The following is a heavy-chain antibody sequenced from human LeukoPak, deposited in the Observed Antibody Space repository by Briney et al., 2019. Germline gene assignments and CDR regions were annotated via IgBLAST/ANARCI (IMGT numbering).Heavy chain of an antibody. J-gene: IGHJ5*02. CDR3: ARGFWDPGSLWFDP. CDR2: INHSGST. CDR1: GGSFSGYY. D-gene: IGHD3-10*01. Sequence: SETLSLTCAVYGGSFSGYYWSWIRQPPGKGLEWIGEINHSGSTNYNPSLKSRVTISVDTSKNQLSLKLSSVTAADRAVYYCARGFWDPGSLWFDPWGQGTLVTVFS. V-gene: IGHV4-34*01.